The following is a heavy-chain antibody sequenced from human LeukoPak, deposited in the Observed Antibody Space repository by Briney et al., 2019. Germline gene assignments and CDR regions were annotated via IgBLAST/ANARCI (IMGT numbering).Heavy chain of an antibody. CDR1: GYTFTSYD. V-gene: IGHV1-18*01. CDR3: ARVREYYDSSGYPIDY. D-gene: IGHD3-22*01. CDR2: ISAYNGNT. Sequence: ASVKVSCKASGYTFTSYDINWVRQAPGQGLEWMGWISAYNGNTNYAQKLQGRVTMTTDTSTSTAYMELRSLRSDDTAVYYCARVREYYDSSGYPIDYWGQGTLVTVSS. J-gene: IGHJ4*02.